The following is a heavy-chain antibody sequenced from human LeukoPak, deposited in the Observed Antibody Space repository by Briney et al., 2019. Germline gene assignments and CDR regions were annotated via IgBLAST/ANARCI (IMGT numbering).Heavy chain of an antibody. CDR3: ARARKYSGSYFINP. V-gene: IGHV3-21*01. D-gene: IGHD1-26*01. CDR1: GFTFSSYS. Sequence: PGGSLRLSCAASGFTFSSYSMNWVRQAPGKGLEWVPSISSSSSYIYYADSVKGRFTISRDNAKDSLYLQMNSLRAEDTAVYYCARARKYSGSYFINPWGQGTLVTVSS. CDR2: ISSSSSYI. J-gene: IGHJ5*02.